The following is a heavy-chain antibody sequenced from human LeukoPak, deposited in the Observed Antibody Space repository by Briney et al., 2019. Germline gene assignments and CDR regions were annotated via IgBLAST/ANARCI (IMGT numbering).Heavy chain of an antibody. J-gene: IGHJ2*01. CDR1: GGSISSYY. V-gene: IGHV4-59*01. Sequence: SETLPLTCIVSGGSISSYYWSWIRQPPGKGLEWIGNIYYTGSTNYNPSLKSRVTILVDTSKNYFSLKLTSVTAADTAVYYCARTIRAYRGYDHWYFDVWGRGTLVTVSS. D-gene: IGHD5-12*01. CDR3: ARTIRAYRGYDHWYFDV. CDR2: IYYTGST.